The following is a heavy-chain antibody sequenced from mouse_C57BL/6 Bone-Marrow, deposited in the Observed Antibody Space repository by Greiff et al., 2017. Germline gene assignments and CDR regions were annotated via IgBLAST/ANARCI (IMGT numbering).Heavy chain of an antibody. CDR3: ARPAYYSNSWFAY. Sequence: QVQLQQPGAELVKPGASVKMSCKASGYTFTSYWITWVKQRPGQGLEWIGDIYPGSGSTNYNEKFKSKATLTVDTSSSTAYMQLSSLTSEDSAVYYCARPAYYSNSWFAYWGQGTLVTVSA. J-gene: IGHJ3*01. CDR2: IYPGSGST. CDR1: GYTFTSYW. V-gene: IGHV1-55*01. D-gene: IGHD2-5*01.